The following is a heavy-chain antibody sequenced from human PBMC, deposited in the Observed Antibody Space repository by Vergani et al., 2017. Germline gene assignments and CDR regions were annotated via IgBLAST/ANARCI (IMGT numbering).Heavy chain of an antibody. CDR1: GGSFSGYY. V-gene: IGHV4-34*01. Sequence: QVQLQQWGAGLLKPSETLSLTCAVYGGSFSGYYWSWIRQPPGKGLEWIGEINHSGSTNYNPSLTSRVTISVDTSKNQFSLMLSSVTAAGAAVYYCARRGRAKRRSYYMDAWGKGTTVTVPS. J-gene: IGHJ6*03. CDR2: INHSGST. CDR3: ARRGRAKRRSYYMDA.